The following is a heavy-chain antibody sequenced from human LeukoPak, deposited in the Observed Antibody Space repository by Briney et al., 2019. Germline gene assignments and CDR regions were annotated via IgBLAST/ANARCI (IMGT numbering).Heavy chain of an antibody. CDR3: ARDPGPAAGTRYYYYYYMDV. D-gene: IGHD6-13*01. CDR2: IIPIFGTA. Sequence: SVKVSCKASGGTFSSYAISWVRRAPGQGLEWMGRIIPIFGTANYAQKFQGRVTITTDESTSTAYMELSSLRSEDTAVYYCARDPGPAAGTRYYYYYYMDVWGKGTTVTVSS. J-gene: IGHJ6*03. V-gene: IGHV1-69*05. CDR1: GGTFSSYA.